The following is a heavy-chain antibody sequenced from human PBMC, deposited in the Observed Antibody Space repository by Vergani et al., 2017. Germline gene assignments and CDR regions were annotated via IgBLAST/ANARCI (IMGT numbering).Heavy chain of an antibody. Sequence: QVQLVQSGADVKKPGSSFTVSSQSSVGTFSIYAITWVRPAPGQGLEWIGVSIPIFGTANYAQNVQGRVPITADESPSTAYMELGSLRFEDTAVYYCARERSSSSPFDYWGQGTLVTVSS. CDR1: VGTFSIYA. CDR3: ARERSSSSPFDY. J-gene: IGHJ4*02. CDR2: SIPIFGTA. D-gene: IGHD6-13*01. V-gene: IGHV1-69*01.